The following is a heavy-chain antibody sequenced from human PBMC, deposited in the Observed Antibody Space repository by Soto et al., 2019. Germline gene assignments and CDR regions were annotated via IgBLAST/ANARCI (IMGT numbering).Heavy chain of an antibody. CDR1: GGSISSGDYY. V-gene: IGHV4-30-4*01. D-gene: IGHD3-10*01. J-gene: IGHJ4*02. CDR3: ARAPSYGSGSLSHFDY. Sequence: SETLSLSCTVSGGSISSGDYYWSWIRQPPGKGLEWIGYIYYSGSTYYNPSLKSRVIISVDTSKNQFSLKLSSVTAADTAVYYCARAPSYGSGSLSHFDYWGQGTLVTVSS. CDR2: IYYSGST.